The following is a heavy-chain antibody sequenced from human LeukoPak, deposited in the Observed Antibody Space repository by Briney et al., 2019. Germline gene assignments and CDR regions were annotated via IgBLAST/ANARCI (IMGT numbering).Heavy chain of an antibody. CDR1: GYTFTDYY. J-gene: IGHJ6*02. Sequence: ASVTVSCKASGYTFTDYYMHWVRQAPGQGLDWMGWINPNSGGTKYAQKFQGRVTMTRDTSISTAYMELSRLRSDDTAVYYCASSVAGTPLDFYYYYGMDVWGQGTTVTVSS. CDR2: INPNSGGT. D-gene: IGHD6-19*01. CDR3: ASSVAGTPLDFYYYYGMDV. V-gene: IGHV1-2*02.